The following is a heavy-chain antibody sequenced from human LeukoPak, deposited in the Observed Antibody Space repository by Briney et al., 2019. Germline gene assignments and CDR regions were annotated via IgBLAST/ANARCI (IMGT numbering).Heavy chain of an antibody. D-gene: IGHD3-22*01. V-gene: IGHV4-30-2*01. CDR2: IYHSGST. Sequence: SQTLSLTCAVSGGSISSGGYSWSWIRQPPGKGLEWIGYIYHSGSTYYNPSLKSRVTISVDRSKNQFSLKLSSVTAADTAVYYCARVPYYYDSSGYYYGWFDPWGQGTLVTVSS. J-gene: IGHJ5*02. CDR3: ARVPYYYDSSGYYYGWFDP. CDR1: GGSISSGGYS.